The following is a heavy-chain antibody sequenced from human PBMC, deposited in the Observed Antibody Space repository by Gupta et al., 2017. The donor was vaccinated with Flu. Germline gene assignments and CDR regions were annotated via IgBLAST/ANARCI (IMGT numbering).Heavy chain of an antibody. J-gene: IGHJ3*02. V-gene: IGHV7-4-1*02. Sequence: GFTGRFVFSLDTSVSTAYLQISSLKAEDTAVYYCARNLATTDAFNIWGQGTMVTVSS. D-gene: IGHD1-1*01. CDR3: ARNLATTDAFNI.